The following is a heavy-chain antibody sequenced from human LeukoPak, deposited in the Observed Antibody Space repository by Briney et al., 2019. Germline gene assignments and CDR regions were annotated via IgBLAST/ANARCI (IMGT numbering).Heavy chain of an antibody. J-gene: IGHJ3*02. CDR3: AKDTRGYSYGSGAFDI. CDR1: GFTFDDYA. CDR2: ISWNSGSI. D-gene: IGHD5-18*01. V-gene: IGHV3-9*01. Sequence: GRSLRLSCAASGFTFDDYAMHWVRQAPGKGLEWVSGISWNSGSIGYADSVKGRFTISRDNAKNSLYLQMNSLRAESTALYYCAKDTRGYSYGSGAFDIWGQGTMVTVSS.